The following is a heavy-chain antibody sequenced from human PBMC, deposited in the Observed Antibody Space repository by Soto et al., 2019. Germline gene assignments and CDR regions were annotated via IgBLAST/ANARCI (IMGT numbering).Heavy chain of an antibody. J-gene: IGHJ6*02. CDR3: ARSPDYGGNSDYYYGMDV. CDR2: IYYSGST. V-gene: IGHV4-59*01. Sequence: LSLTCTVSGGSISSYYWSWIRQPPGKGLEWIGYIYYSGSTNYNPSLKSRVTISVDTSKNQFSLKLSSVTAADTAVYYCARSPDYGGNSDYYYGMDVWGQGXTVTVYS. CDR1: GGSISSYY. D-gene: IGHD4-17*01.